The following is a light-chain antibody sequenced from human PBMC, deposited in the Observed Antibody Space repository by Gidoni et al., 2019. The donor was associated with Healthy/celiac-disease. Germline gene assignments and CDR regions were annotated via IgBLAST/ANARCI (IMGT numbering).Light chain of an antibody. V-gene: IGLV6-57*02. Sequence: NFMLTQPHSVSESPGKTVTISCTGSSGSIASNYVQWYQQRPGSAPTTVIYEDNKRPSGVPDRFSGSIDISSNSASLTISGLKTEDEADYYCQSYDSSNHGVFGGGTKLTVL. CDR3: QSYDSSNHGV. CDR1: SGSIASNY. J-gene: IGLJ3*02. CDR2: EDN.